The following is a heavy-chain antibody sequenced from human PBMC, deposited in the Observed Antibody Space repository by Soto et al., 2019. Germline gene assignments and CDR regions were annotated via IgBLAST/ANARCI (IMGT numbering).Heavy chain of an antibody. CDR3: AKGMRYCSGGSCYSPFDY. D-gene: IGHD2-15*01. CDR1: GFTFSSYA. V-gene: IGHV3-23*01. J-gene: IGHJ4*02. Sequence: GGSLRLSCAASGFTFSSYAMSWVRQAPGKGLEWVSAISGSGGSTYYADSVKGRFTISRDNSKNTLYLQMNSLRAEDTAVYYCAKGMRYCSGGSCYSPFDYWGQGTLVTVSS. CDR2: ISGSGGST.